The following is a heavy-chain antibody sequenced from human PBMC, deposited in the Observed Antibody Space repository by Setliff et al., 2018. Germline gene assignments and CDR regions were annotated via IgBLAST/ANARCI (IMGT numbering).Heavy chain of an antibody. CDR3: ARLPNYVWGSPVDY. CDR2: INHSGST. D-gene: IGHD3-16*01. Sequence: SETLSLTCGASGGTFSDYYWSWTRQPPGKGLEWIGEINHSGSTKPNPSLKSRVTISVDTSKNQFSLKLSSVTAADTAVYYCARLPNYVWGSPVDYWGQGTLVTVSS. J-gene: IGHJ4*02. V-gene: IGHV4-34*01. CDR1: GGTFSDYY.